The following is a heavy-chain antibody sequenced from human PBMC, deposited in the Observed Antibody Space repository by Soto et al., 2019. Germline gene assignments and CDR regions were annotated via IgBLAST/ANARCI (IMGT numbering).Heavy chain of an antibody. J-gene: IGHJ4*02. CDR2: ISRGGNP. V-gene: IGHV4-4*02. D-gene: IGHD2-2*01. CDR3: VRNADFCSDF. CDR1: GGSISSGYW. Sequence: QVQLRESGPGLVRPSETLSLTCAVSGGSISSGYWWGWVRQPPGKGLEWIGEISRGGNPNYNPSLKSRVTISVDTSNNEFSLRLNSGTAADTAVYYCVRNADFCSDFWGQGTLVTVSS.